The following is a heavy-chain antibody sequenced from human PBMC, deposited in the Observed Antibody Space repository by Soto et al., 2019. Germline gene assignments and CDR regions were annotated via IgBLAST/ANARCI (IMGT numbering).Heavy chain of an antibody. CDR1: GGSISSYY. CDR3: ASYRIAAAGTSNWFDP. J-gene: IGHJ5*02. V-gene: IGHV4-59*12. CDR2: IYYSGST. Sequence: SETLSLTCTVSGGSISSYYWSWIRQPPGKGLEWIGYIYYSGSTYYNPSLKSRVTISVDTSKNQFSLKLSSVTAADTAVFYCASYRIAAAGTSNWFDPWGQGTLVTVSS. D-gene: IGHD6-13*01.